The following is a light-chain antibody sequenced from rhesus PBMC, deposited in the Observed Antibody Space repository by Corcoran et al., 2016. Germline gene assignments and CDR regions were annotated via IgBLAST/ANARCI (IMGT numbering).Light chain of an antibody. J-gene: IGKJ2*01. CDR3: QESSNLSLYS. Sequence: ETVVTQSPATLALSPGERATLSCRASQSVGSHLAWYQQKPGQAPRLLIYGASSRGTGIPDRVSGSGSGTDFTLTITSLEPEDVGVYYWQESSNLSLYSFGQGTKVEIK. V-gene: IGKV3-24*04. CDR2: GAS. CDR1: QSVGSH.